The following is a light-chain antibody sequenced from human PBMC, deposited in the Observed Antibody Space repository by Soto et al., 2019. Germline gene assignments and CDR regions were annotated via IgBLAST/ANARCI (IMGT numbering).Light chain of an antibody. CDR2: DNN. J-gene: IGLJ3*02. Sequence: QAVVTQPPSLSAAPGQKVTISCAGTSSNIGNNYVAWYQLLPGTAPKLLIYDNNKRPSGIPDRFSGSKSGTSATLAITGLQTGDEADYYCSSWDGRLGGVFGGGTKLTVL. CDR3: SSWDGRLGGV. CDR1: SSNIGNNY. V-gene: IGLV1-51*01.